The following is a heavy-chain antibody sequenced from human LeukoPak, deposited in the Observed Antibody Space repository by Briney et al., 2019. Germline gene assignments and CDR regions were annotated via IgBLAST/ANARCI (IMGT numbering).Heavy chain of an antibody. V-gene: IGHV4-34*01. CDR2: INHSGST. CDR3: ARGRVTMVRGVFPFDY. D-gene: IGHD3-10*01. J-gene: IGHJ4*02. Sequence: PSETLSLTCAVYGGSFRGYYWSWIRQPPGKGLEWIGEINHSGSTNYNPSLKSRVTISVDTSKNQFSLKLSSVTAADTAVYYCARGRVTMVRGVFPFDYWGQGTLVTVSS. CDR1: GGSFRGYY.